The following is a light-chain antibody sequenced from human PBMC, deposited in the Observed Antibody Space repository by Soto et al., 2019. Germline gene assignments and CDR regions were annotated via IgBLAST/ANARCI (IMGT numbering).Light chain of an antibody. CDR2: FAF. Sequence: DIQLTQSPSFLSASEGDRVTIACRASQGISNLLAWYQQKPGKAPKLLISFAFTLQSGIPSRFSGSGSGTEFTLTINSLQPEDFATYYCQQFYSYPRTFGQGTKVDIK. CDR1: QGISNL. J-gene: IGKJ1*01. CDR3: QQFYSYPRT. V-gene: IGKV1-9*01.